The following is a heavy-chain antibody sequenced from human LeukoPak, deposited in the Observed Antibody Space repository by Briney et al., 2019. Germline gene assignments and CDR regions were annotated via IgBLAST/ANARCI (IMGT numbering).Heavy chain of an antibody. V-gene: IGHV1-18*01. Sequence: ASVKVSCKASAYTSPNFGITWVRQAPGRGLEWMGWISTYNGNTQYAQKFQGRVTMTTDTPTKTVYMELRSLRSNDTAVYYCALPARGAFFYYYMEVWGKGTTVTVSS. D-gene: IGHD2-2*01. CDR1: AYTSPNFG. CDR2: ISTYNGNT. CDR3: ALPARGAFFYYYMEV. J-gene: IGHJ6*03.